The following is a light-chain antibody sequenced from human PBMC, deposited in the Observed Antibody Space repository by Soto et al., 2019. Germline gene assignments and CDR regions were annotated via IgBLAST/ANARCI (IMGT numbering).Light chain of an antibody. Sequence: DIQLTQSPSTLSASLTDRVTITCRASQSVTARLAWYQQKPGKAPKLLIYKASTLKSGVPSRFSGSGSGTEFTLTISSLQPDDFATYYCQHYNSYSEAFGQGTKVDIK. CDR2: KAS. V-gene: IGKV1-5*03. CDR3: QHYNSYSEA. J-gene: IGKJ1*01. CDR1: QSVTAR.